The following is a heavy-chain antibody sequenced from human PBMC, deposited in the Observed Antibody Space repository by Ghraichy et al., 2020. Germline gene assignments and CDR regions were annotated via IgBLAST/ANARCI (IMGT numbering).Heavy chain of an antibody. Sequence: SETLSLTCTVSGGSISSSSYYWGWIRQPPGKGLEWIGSIYYSGSTYYNPSLKSRVTISVDTSKNQFSLKLSSVTAADTAVYYCARLVRGVIIYDYWGQGTLVTVSS. J-gene: IGHJ4*02. D-gene: IGHD3-10*01. CDR3: ARLVRGVIIYDY. CDR1: GGSISSSSYY. V-gene: IGHV4-39*01. CDR2: IYYSGST.